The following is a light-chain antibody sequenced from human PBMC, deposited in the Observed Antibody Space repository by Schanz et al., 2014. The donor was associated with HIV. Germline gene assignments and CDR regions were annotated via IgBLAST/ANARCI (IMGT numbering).Light chain of an antibody. J-gene: IGKJ3*01. CDR1: QGISNS. CDR3: QQGASPPFT. CDR2: AAS. Sequence: DIQLTQSPSFLSASVGDRVTITCRASQGISNSLAWYQQRPGKAPRVLIYAASTLQRGVPSRFSGSGSGTDFTLTISSLQPEDFATYFCQQGASPPFTFGPGTTVDIK. V-gene: IGKV1-9*01.